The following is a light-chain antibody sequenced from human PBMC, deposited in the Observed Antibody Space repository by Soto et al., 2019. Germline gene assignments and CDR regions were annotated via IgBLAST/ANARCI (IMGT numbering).Light chain of an antibody. CDR1: QSISSY. CDR3: QQSYSTPIT. V-gene: IGKV1-39*01. CDR2: AAS. J-gene: IGKJ5*01. Sequence: DIQMTQSPSSLSASVGDRHTITCRASQSISSYLNWYQQKPGKXPKXXIYAASSLQSGVPSRFSGVGSGTDLTITISSLQPEDFETYDCQQSYSTPITFGQGTRLDI.